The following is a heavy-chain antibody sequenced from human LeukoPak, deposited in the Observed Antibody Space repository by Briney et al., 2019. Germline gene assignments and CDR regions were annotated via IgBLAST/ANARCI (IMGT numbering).Heavy chain of an antibody. V-gene: IGHV3-15*01. Sequence: GGSLRLSCAASGFTFSNAWMSWVRQAPGKGLEWVGRIKSKTDGGTTDYAAPVKGRFTISRDDSKNTLYLQMNSLRAEDTAVYYCARAMVRGPLLDYWGQGTLVTVSS. CDR2: IKSKTDGGTT. J-gene: IGHJ4*02. D-gene: IGHD3-10*01. CDR3: ARAMVRGPLLDY. CDR1: GFTFSNAW.